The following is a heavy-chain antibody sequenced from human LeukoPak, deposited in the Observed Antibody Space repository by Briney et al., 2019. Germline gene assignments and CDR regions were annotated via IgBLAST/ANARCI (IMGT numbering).Heavy chain of an antibody. V-gene: IGHV3-23*01. Sequence: GGSLRLSCAASGFTFSNYAMSWVRQAPGKGLEWVSSISDTGGATYYAESVKGRFTISRDNARNTFYLQLTSPRDEDTALYYCAKGGGSTFDNWGQGILDTVSS. CDR1: GFTFSNYA. CDR3: AKGGGSTFDN. J-gene: IGHJ4*02. CDR2: ISDTGGAT. D-gene: IGHD3-10*01.